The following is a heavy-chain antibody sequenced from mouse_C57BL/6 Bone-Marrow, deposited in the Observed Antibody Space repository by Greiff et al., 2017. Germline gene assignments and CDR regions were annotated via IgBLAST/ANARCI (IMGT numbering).Heavy chain of an antibody. Sequence: VQLVESGPELVKPGASVKLSCKASGYTFTSYDINWVKQRPGQGLEWIGWIYPRDGSTKYNEKFKGKATLPVDPSSRTAYMEFHSLTSEDSAVYFCARLEFDGSSGDWYFDVWGTGTTVTGSS. J-gene: IGHJ1*03. D-gene: IGHD1-1*01. V-gene: IGHV1-85*01. CDR2: IYPRDGST. CDR3: ARLEFDGSSGDWYFDV. CDR1: GYTFTSYD.